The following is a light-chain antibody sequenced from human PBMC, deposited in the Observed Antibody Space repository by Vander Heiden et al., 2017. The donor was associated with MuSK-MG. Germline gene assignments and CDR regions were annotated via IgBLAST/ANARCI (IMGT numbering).Light chain of an antibody. CDR3: QQYDSTPQA. CDR2: WAS. Sequence: DIVLTQSPDSLAVSLGVRATMNCKSSQSVLYSSNNKNYLAWYQQKPGQPPKLLIYWASTREAGVPDRFSGSGSGTDFTLTISSLQAEDVAVYYCQQYDSTPQAFGGGTKVEIK. CDR1: QSVLYSSNNKNY. V-gene: IGKV4-1*01. J-gene: IGKJ4*01.